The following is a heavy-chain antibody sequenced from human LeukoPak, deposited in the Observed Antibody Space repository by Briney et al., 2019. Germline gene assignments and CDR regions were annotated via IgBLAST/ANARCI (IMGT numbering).Heavy chain of an antibody. CDR1: GYTFTSYY. CDR2: INPNSGGT. D-gene: IGHD2-2*01. V-gene: IGHV1-2*06. Sequence: ASVKVSCKASGYTFTSYYMHWVRQAPGQGLEWMGRINPNSGGTNYAQKFQGRVTMTRDTSISTAYMELSRLRSDDTAVYYCARFGVVPAATRPYYYYGMDVWGQGTTVTVSS. J-gene: IGHJ6*02. CDR3: ARFGVVPAATRPYYYYGMDV.